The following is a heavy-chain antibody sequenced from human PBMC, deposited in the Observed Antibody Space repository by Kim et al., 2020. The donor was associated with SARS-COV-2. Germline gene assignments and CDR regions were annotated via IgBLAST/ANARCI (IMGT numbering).Heavy chain of an antibody. CDR2: IIPIFGTA. J-gene: IGHJ4*02. Sequence: SVKVSCKASGDTFSSYAISWVRQAPGQGLEWMGGIIPIFGTANYAQNFQGRVTITADESTSTAYMELSSLRSEDTAVYYCARGFVEMAFDYWGQGTLVTVSS. V-gene: IGHV1-69*13. CDR1: GDTFSSYA. D-gene: IGHD3-10*01. CDR3: ARGFVEMAFDY.